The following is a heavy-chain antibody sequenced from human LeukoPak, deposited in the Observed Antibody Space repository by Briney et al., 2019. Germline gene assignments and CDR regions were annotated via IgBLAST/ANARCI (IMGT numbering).Heavy chain of an antibody. V-gene: IGHV3-53*01. CDR3: ASLGGLVPYCYYGMDV. J-gene: IGHJ6*02. CDR2: IYSGGST. D-gene: IGHD6-19*01. CDR1: GFTVSSNY. Sequence: GGSLRLSCAASGFTVSSNYMSWVRQAPGKGLEWVSVIYSGGSTYYADSVKGRFTISRDNSKNTLYLQMNSLRAEDTAVYYCASLGGLVPYCYYGMDVWGQGTTVTVSS.